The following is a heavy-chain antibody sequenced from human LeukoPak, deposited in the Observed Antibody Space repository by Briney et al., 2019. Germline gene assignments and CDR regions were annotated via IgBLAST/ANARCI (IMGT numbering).Heavy chain of an antibody. J-gene: IGHJ6*03. D-gene: IGHD2-21*01. Sequence: ASVKVSCKASGYTFTSYDINWVRQATGQGLEWMGWMNPNSGNTGYAQKFQGRVTMTRNTSISTAYMELSSLRPEDTAVYYCARAPDCGGDCYSGYYYYYYMDVWGKGTTVTVSS. CDR3: ARAPDCGGDCYSGYYYYYYMDV. V-gene: IGHV1-8*01. CDR1: GYTFTSYD. CDR2: MNPNSGNT.